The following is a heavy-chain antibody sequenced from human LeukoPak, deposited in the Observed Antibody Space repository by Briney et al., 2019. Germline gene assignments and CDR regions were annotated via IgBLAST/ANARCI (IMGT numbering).Heavy chain of an antibody. CDR3: ARGDFSDAGYVDAFDI. Sequence: GGSLRLSCAASGFSFSNYWMSWVRQAPGKGLQWVANIKQDGSEEFYVDSVKGRFTISRDNSKNSLSLQMNSLRAEDTAVYYCARGDFSDAGYVDAFDIWGQGTMVTVSS. CDR2: IKQDGSEE. D-gene: IGHD5-12*01. J-gene: IGHJ3*02. V-gene: IGHV3-7*01. CDR1: GFSFSNYW.